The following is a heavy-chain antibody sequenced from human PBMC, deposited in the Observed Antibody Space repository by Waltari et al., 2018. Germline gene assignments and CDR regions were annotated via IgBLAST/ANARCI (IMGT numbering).Heavy chain of an antibody. D-gene: IGHD2-2*01. CDR2: IYYSGST. Sequence: QLQLQESGPGLVKPSETLSLTCTVSGGSISSSSYYWGWIRQPPGKGLEWIGSIYYSGSTDYNPALKSRVTRSVDTSKNQFSLKLSSVTAADTAVYYCARHVDCSSTSCYVYYYYYGMDVWGQGTTVTVSS. CDR1: GGSISSSSYY. V-gene: IGHV4-39*01. J-gene: IGHJ6*02. CDR3: ARHVDCSSTSCYVYYYYYGMDV.